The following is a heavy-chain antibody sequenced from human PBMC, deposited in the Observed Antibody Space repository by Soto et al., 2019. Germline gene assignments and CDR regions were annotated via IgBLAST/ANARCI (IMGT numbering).Heavy chain of an antibody. CDR2: IYNSGST. V-gene: IGHV4-30-4*01. Sequence: QVQLQESGPGLVKPSQTLSLTCTVSGGSISSGDYYWSWIRQPPGKGLEWIGYIYNSGSTYYNPSHKSRVTISVAPSKTQFSLKLSSVTAADTAVYYCARVGGFGATTIDYWGQGTLVTVSS. D-gene: IGHD3-10*01. CDR1: GGSISSGDYY. J-gene: IGHJ4*02. CDR3: ARVGGFGATTIDY.